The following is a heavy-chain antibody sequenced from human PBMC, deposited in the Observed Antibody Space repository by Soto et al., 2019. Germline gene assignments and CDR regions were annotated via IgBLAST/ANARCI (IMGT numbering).Heavy chain of an antibody. CDR2: IDPSDSYT. Sequence: PGELQKICCKGSGYNFTSYWISWVRQMPGKGLEWMGRIDPSDSYTNYSPSFQGHVTISADKSIGTAYLQWSSLKASDTAMYYCARHGCSGGSCYFYTPFDIWGQGTMVTVSS. CDR1: GYNFTSYW. D-gene: IGHD2-15*01. V-gene: IGHV5-10-1*01. J-gene: IGHJ3*02. CDR3: ARHGCSGGSCYFYTPFDI.